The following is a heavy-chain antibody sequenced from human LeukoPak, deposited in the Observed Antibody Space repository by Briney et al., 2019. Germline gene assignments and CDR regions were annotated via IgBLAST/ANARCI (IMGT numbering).Heavy chain of an antibody. CDR1: GYTFTGYY. CDR2: INPNSGGT. V-gene: IGHV1-2*02. D-gene: IGHD6-19*01. Sequence: ASVKVSCKASGYTFTGYYMHWVRQAPGQGLEWMGWINPNSGGTNYAQKFQGRVTMTRDTSISTAYMELSRLRSDDTAVYYCARDSSGWYWGRGDAFDIWGQGTMVTVSS. J-gene: IGHJ3*02. CDR3: ARDSSGWYWGRGDAFDI.